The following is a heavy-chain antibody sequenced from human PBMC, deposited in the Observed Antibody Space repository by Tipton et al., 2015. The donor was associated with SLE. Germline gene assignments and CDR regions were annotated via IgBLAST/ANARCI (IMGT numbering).Heavy chain of an antibody. V-gene: IGHV1-2*02. D-gene: IGHD2-21*01. CDR1: GYTFTGYY. J-gene: IGHJ2*01. Sequence: QLAQSGAEVKKPGASVKGSCKASGYTFTGYYMHWVRQAPGQGLEWMGWINPNSGGTNYAQKFQGRVTMTRDTAISTAYMELSRLRSDDTAVDYCARAAGLQSNWYFDLWGRGTLFTVSS. CDR2: INPNSGGT. CDR3: ARAAGLQSNWYFDL.